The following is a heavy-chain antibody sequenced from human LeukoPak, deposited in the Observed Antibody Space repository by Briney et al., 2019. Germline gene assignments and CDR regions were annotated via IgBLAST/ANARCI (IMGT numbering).Heavy chain of an antibody. CDR2: IKQDGSEK. CDR3: ARGSDILTGTAPLDY. D-gene: IGHD3-9*01. J-gene: IGHJ4*02. Sequence: GGSLRLSCAASGFTFSSYWMSWVRQAPGKGLEWVANIKQDGSEKYYVDSVKGRFTISRDNAKSSLYLQMNSLRAEDTAVYYCARGSDILTGTAPLDYWGQGTLVTVSS. V-gene: IGHV3-7*03. CDR1: GFTFSSYW.